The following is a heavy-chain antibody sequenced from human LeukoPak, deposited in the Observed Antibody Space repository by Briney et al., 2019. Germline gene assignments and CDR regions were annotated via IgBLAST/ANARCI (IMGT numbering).Heavy chain of an antibody. V-gene: IGHV1-69*01. Sequence: GSSVKVSCKASGGTFISYAISWVRQAPGQGLEWMGGIIPIFGTANYAQKFQGRVTITADESTSTAYMELSSLRSEDTAVYYCARGGDRFLEWLFYTYYYYGMDVWGQGTTVTVSS. CDR2: IIPIFGTA. CDR3: ARGGDRFLEWLFYTYYYYGMDV. J-gene: IGHJ6*02. CDR1: GGTFISYA. D-gene: IGHD3-3*01.